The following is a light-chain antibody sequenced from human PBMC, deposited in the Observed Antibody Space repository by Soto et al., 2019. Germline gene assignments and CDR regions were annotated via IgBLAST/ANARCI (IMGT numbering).Light chain of an antibody. V-gene: IGKV1-27*01. J-gene: IGKJ5*01. CDR2: AVS. CDR3: QKYNSAPLT. Sequence: DVQMTQSPSSLSVSVGDRVTITCRASQVISNYLAWYQQKPGKPPQLLIYAVSTLQSGVPSRFSGSASGTEFTLPISSLQPEDVETYYCQKYNSAPLTFGKGTRLEIK. CDR1: QVISNY.